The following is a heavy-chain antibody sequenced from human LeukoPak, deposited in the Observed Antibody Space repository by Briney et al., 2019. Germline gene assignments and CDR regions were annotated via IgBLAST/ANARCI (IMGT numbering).Heavy chain of an antibody. CDR3: ARAMIAVAGDDAFDI. D-gene: IGHD6-19*01. CDR1: GYTFTSYG. V-gene: IGHV1-18*01. Sequence: ASVTVSCKASGYTFTSYGISWVRQAPGQGLEWMGWISAYNGNTNYAQKLQGRVTMTTDTSTSTAYMELRSLRSDDTAVYYCARAMIAVAGDDAFDIWGQGTMVTVSS. J-gene: IGHJ3*02. CDR2: ISAYNGNT.